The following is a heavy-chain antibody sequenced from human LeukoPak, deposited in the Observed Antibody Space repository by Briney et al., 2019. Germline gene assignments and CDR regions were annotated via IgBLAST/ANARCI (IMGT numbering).Heavy chain of an antibody. CDR3: ARLFSTAHY. Sequence: GGSLRLSCAASGFTFSNFYMSWIRQAPGKGLEWVSFISSASTYTNFADSVKGRFTVSRDNAKNSLFLQMNSLRAEDTAVYYCARLFSTAHYWGQGTLVTVSS. CDR2: ISSASTYT. CDR1: GFTFSNFY. V-gene: IGHV3-11*06. D-gene: IGHD2-21*01. J-gene: IGHJ4*02.